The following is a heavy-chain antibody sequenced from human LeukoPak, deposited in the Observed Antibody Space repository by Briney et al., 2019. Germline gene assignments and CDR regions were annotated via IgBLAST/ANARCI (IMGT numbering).Heavy chain of an antibody. CDR3: ARQSTGSYYSPIDY. CDR2: VSTYNGNT. Sequence: ASVKVSCKASGYTFTSYGISWVRQAPGQGLEWMGWVSTYNGNTKYAQNLQGRVTTTTDTSTSTAYMEPRSLRSDDTAMYYCARQSTGSYYSPIDYWGQGTLVTVSS. CDR1: GYTFTSYG. V-gene: IGHV1-18*01. J-gene: IGHJ4*02. D-gene: IGHD1-26*01.